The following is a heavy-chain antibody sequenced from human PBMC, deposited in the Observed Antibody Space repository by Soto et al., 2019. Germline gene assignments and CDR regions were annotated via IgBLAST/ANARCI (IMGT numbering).Heavy chain of an antibody. V-gene: IGHV1-18*04. CDR1: GYTFTSYG. Sequence: QVQLVQSGTEVKKPGASVKVSCKASGYTFTSYGINWVRQAPGQGLEWLGWISPYNDNTNYAQKFQGRVTMTADTSTSTAYMELRSLRSDDTAVYYCARTQDTAMDRAGFDSWGQGTLVTVSS. CDR3: ARTQDTAMDRAGFDS. CDR2: ISPYNDNT. J-gene: IGHJ5*01. D-gene: IGHD5-18*01.